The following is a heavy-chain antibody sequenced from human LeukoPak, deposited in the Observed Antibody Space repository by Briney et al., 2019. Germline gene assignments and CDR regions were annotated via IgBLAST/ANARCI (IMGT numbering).Heavy chain of an antibody. Sequence: PGGSLRLSCAASGFTFSSYWMHWVRQAPGQGLVWVSRVNSDGSITNYADSVKGRFTISRDNAKNTLYLQMNSLRAEDTAVYYCVRRKDGTSGKYYDYWGQGTLVTVSS. CDR1: GFTFSSYW. D-gene: IGHD1-26*01. CDR3: VRRKDGTSGKYYDY. CDR2: VNSDGSIT. V-gene: IGHV3-74*01. J-gene: IGHJ4*02.